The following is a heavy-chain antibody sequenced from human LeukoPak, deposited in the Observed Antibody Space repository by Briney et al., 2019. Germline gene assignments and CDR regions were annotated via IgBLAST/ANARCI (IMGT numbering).Heavy chain of an antibody. V-gene: IGHV6-1*01. J-gene: IGHJ3*02. CDR2: TYYRSKWYN. CDR3: ARVSQAVAVAGTGDALDI. Sequence: SQTLSLTCAISGDSVSSNSAAWNWIRQSPSRGLEWLGRTYYRSKWYNDYAVSVKSRITINPDTSKNQFSLQLNSVTPEDTAVYYCARVSQAVAVAGTGDALDIWGQGTMVTVSS. D-gene: IGHD6-19*01. CDR1: GDSVSSNSAA.